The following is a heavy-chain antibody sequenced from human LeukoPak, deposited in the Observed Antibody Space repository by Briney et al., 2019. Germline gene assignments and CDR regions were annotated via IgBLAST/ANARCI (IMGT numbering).Heavy chain of an antibody. V-gene: IGHV3-53*01. J-gene: IGHJ4*02. CDR3: ARAKPKNMVRGLIMRRESRYYFDY. Sequence: GGSLRLSCAVSGFNFGSYWMTWVRQAPGKGLEWVSVIYSGGSTYYADSVKGRFTISRDNSKSTLYIQMNSLRAEDTAVYYCARAKPKNMVRGLIMRRESRYYFDYWGQGTLVTVSS. CDR1: GFNFGSYW. D-gene: IGHD3-10*01. CDR2: IYSGGST.